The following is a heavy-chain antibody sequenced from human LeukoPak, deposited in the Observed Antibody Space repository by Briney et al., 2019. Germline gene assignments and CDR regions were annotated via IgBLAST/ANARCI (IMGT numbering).Heavy chain of an antibody. CDR1: GFTFSNFW. Sequence: PGESLRLSCTASGFTFSNFWMGWVRQAPGKGLEWVANIKQDGSEKYYVDSVKGRFTISRDNAKNSLYLQMNSLRAEDTAVYHCARGGGGYVGFDYWGQGTLVTVSS. V-gene: IGHV3-7*03. CDR3: ARGGGGYVGFDY. CDR2: IKQDGSEK. D-gene: IGHD5-12*01. J-gene: IGHJ4*02.